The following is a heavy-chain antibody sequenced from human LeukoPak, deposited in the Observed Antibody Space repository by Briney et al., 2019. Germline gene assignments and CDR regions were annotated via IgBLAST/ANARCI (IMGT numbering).Heavy chain of an antibody. Sequence: SETLSLTCAVYGGSFSGYYWSWIRQPPGKGLEWIGEINHSGSTNYNPSLKSRVTISVDTSKNQFSLKLSSVTAADTAVYYCARGGGQIVGATIYDYWGQGTLVTVSS. J-gene: IGHJ4*02. V-gene: IGHV4-34*01. CDR3: ARGGGQIVGATIYDY. CDR1: GGSFSGYY. CDR2: INHSGST. D-gene: IGHD1-26*01.